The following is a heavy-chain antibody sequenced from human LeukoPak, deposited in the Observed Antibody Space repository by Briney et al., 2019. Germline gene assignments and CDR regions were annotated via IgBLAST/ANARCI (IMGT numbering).Heavy chain of an antibody. V-gene: IGHV3-74*01. Sequence: GGSLRLSCAASGFTLSSYWMHWVRQAPGKGLVWVSRINSDGSSTSYADSVKGRFTISRDNAKNTLYLQMNSLRAEDTAVYYCARLDGQQLVSPLFDYWGQGTLVTVSS. CDR2: INSDGSST. CDR3: ARLDGQQLVSPLFDY. CDR1: GFTLSSYW. J-gene: IGHJ4*02. D-gene: IGHD6-13*01.